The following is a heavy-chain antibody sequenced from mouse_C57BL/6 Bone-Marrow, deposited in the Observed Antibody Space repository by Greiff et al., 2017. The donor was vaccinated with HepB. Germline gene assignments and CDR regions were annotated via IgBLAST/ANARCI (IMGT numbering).Heavy chain of an antibody. CDR3: ARRDSNLAWFAY. CDR1: GYTFTSYG. Sequence: VQLQQSGAELARPGASVKLSCKASGYTFTSYGISWVKQRTGQGLEWIGEIYPRSGNTYYNEKFKGKATLTADKSSSTAYMELRSLTSEDSAVYFCARRDSNLAWFAYWGQGTLVTVSA. J-gene: IGHJ3*01. CDR2: IYPRSGNT. V-gene: IGHV1-81*01. D-gene: IGHD2-5*01.